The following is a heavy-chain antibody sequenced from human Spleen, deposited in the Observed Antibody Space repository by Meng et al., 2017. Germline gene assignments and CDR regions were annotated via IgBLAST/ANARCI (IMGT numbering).Heavy chain of an antibody. CDR3: ATAGGDSTRLYWYFDL. Sequence: SVKVSCKASGGTFSTYAISWVRQAPGQGLEWMGGIIPIFGTTNYAQKFQGRVTMTEDTSTDTAYMELSSLRSEDTAVYYCATAGGDSTRLYWYFDLWGRGTLVTVSS. V-gene: IGHV1-69*06. J-gene: IGHJ2*01. D-gene: IGHD2-2*01. CDR2: IIPIFGTT. CDR1: GGTFSTYA.